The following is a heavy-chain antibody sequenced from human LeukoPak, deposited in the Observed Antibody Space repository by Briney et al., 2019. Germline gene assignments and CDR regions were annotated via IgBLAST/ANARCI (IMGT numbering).Heavy chain of an antibody. CDR3: AKDPDYYYMDV. Sequence: PGGSLRLSCAASGFTFSTYAMIGVRQPPGKGLEWVSAISGRGGWTYYADSVKGRFTISRDDSKNMMWLQMNSLRAEDTALYYCAKDPDYYYMDVWGKGTTVTVSS. CDR1: GFTFSTYA. J-gene: IGHJ6*03. CDR2: ISGRGGWT. V-gene: IGHV3-23*01.